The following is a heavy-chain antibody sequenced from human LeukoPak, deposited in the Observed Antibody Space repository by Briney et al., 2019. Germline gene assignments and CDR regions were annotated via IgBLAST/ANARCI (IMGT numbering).Heavy chain of an antibody. CDR1: GYTFTSYG. CDR3: AREGPRYCSGGSCIRPNWFDP. Sequence: GASVKVSCKAFGYTFTSYGISWVRQAPGQGLEWMGWISAYNGNTNYAQKLQGRVTMTTDTSTSTAYMELRSLRSDDTAVYYCAREGPRYCSGGSCIRPNWFDPWGQGTLVTVSS. D-gene: IGHD2-15*01. V-gene: IGHV1-18*04. CDR2: ISAYNGNT. J-gene: IGHJ5*02.